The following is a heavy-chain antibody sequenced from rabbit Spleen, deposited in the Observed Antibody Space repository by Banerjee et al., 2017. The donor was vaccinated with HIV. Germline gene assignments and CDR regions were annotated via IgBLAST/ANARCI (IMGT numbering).Heavy chain of an antibody. D-gene: IGHD8-1*01. CDR3: ARDGAGGSYFAL. CDR2: IGPGFGAT. V-gene: IGHV1S47*01. Sequence: QEHLKESGGGLVQPGGSLKLSCTASGIHFSSYSISWVRQAPGKGPEWIAYIGPGFGATDYANSVKGRFTISGDNAQNTVFLQMTSLTAADTATYFCARDGAGGSYFALWGQGTLVTV. J-gene: IGHJ3*01. CDR1: GIHFSSYS.